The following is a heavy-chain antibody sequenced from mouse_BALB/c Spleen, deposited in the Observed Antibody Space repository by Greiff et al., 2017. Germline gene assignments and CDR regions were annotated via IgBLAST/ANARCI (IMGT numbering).Heavy chain of an antibody. D-gene: IGHD2-2*01. V-gene: IGHV7-3*02. Sequence: EVQGVESGGGLVQPGGSLRLSCATSGFTFTDYYMSWVSQPPGKALEWLGFIRNTANGYTTEYSASVKGRFTISRDNSQSILYLQKINLRAEDSATYYFARDYGSHYYAMDYWGQGTSVTVAS. CDR2: IRNTANGYTT. CDR3: ARDYGSHYYAMDY. CDR1: GFTFTDYY. J-gene: IGHJ4*01.